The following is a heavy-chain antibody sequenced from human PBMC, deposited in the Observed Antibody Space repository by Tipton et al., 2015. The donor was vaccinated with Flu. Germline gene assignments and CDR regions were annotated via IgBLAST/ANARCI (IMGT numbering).Heavy chain of an antibody. CDR3: ARGSGSGTEMTFYV. CDR1: GDSISSYY. D-gene: IGHD3-10*01. J-gene: IGHJ4*02. V-gene: IGHV4-4*07. Sequence: TLSFTCTVSGDSISSYYWSWIRQPAGKGLEWIGRIYTSGSTNYNASLKSRVTMSVDTSKNQFSLRLTSVTAADTAVYYCARGSGSGTEMTFYVWGPGTVVTVSS. CDR2: IYTSGST.